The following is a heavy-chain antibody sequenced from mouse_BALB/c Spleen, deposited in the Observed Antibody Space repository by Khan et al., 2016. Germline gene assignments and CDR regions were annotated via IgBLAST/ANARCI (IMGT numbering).Heavy chain of an antibody. CDR1: GYSITSDYA. J-gene: IGHJ1*01. V-gene: IGHV3-2*02. Sequence: EVQLQESGPGLVKPSQSLSLTCTVSGYSITSDYAWNWIRQFPGNKLEWMAYIKYSGSTTYNPSLNSRISITRDTSKNQFFLQLKSVTTEDTATYYCARGPTATRYFDVWGAGTTVTVSS. D-gene: IGHD1-2*01. CDR2: IKYSGST. CDR3: ARGPTATRYFDV.